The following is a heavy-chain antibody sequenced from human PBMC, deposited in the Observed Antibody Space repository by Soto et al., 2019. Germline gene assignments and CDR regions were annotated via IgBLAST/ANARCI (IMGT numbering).Heavy chain of an antibody. CDR2: IYYSGST. J-gene: IGHJ4*02. D-gene: IGHD3-10*02. CDR1: CGSISSYY. V-gene: IGHV4-59*01. Sequence: SETLSLSCTVSCGSISSYYWSLIRQPPGKGVERIGYIYYSGSTNYNPSLKSRVTISVDTSTNQFSLKLSSVNAADTAVYYCARDVQQKGALDYWGQGTLVT. CDR3: ARDVQQKGALDY.